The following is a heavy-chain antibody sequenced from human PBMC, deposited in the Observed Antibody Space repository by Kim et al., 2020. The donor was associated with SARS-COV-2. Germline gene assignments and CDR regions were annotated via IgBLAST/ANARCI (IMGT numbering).Heavy chain of an antibody. D-gene: IGHD3-10*01. Sequence: GGSLRLSCAASGFTFSSYGMHWVRQAPGKGLEWVAVISYDGSNKYYADSVKGRFTISRDNSKNTLYLQMNSLRAEDTAVYYCARPFTMVRGVGNWFDPWGQGTLVAVSS. CDR3: ARPFTMVRGVGNWFDP. CDR1: GFTFSSYG. CDR2: ISYDGSNK. V-gene: IGHV3-33*05. J-gene: IGHJ5*02.